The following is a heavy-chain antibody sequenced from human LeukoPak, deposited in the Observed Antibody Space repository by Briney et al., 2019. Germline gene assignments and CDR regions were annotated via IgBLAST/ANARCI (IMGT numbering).Heavy chain of an antibody. CDR3: AKAVGVSSSGCLDY. CDR2: ISYDGSNK. D-gene: IGHD6-19*01. CDR1: GFTFSSYG. J-gene: IGHJ4*02. Sequence: AGGSLRLSCAASGFTFSSYGMHWVRQAPGKGLEWVAVISYDGSNKYYADSVKGRFTISRDNSKNTLYLQMNSLRAEDTAVYYCAKAVGVSSSGCLDYWGQGTLVTVSS. V-gene: IGHV3-30*18.